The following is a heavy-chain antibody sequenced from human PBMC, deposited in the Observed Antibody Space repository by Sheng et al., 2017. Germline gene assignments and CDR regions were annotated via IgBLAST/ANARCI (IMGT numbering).Heavy chain of an antibody. CDR1: GYSISSGYY. J-gene: IGHJ5*02. Sequence: QVQLQESGPGLVKPSETLSLTCAVSGYSISSGYYWGWIRQPPGKGLEWIGSIYHSGSTYYNPSLKSRVTISVDTSKNQFSLKLSSVTAADTAVYYCARVRADDLFDWSNNWFDPWGQGTLVTVSS. V-gene: IGHV4-38-2*01. CDR3: ARVRADDLFDWSNNWFDP. CDR2: IYHSGST. D-gene: IGHD3-9*01.